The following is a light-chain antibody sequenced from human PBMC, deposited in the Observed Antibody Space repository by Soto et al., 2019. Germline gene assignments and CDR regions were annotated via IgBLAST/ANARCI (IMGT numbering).Light chain of an antibody. CDR2: EVS. J-gene: IGLJ1*01. Sequence: QSALTKPPSASGSLGQSVTISCTGTSSDVGGYNYVSWYQQHPGKAPKLMIYEVSKRPSGVPDRFSGSKSGNTASLTVSGLQPEDEADYYCSSYAGSNKSVFGTGTKVTVL. V-gene: IGLV2-8*01. CDR1: SSDVGGYNY. CDR3: SSYAGSNKSV.